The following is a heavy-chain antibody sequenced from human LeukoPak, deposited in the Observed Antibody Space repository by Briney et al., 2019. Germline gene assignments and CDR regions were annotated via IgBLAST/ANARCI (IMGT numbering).Heavy chain of an antibody. J-gene: IGHJ4*02. CDR1: GYTFTGYY. Sequence: GASVKVSCKASGYTFTGYYMHWVRRAPGQGLEWMGWINPNSGGTNYAQKFQGRVTMTRDTSISTTYMELSRLRSDDTAVYYCARSGELLYQTSPFDYWGQGTLVTVSS. D-gene: IGHD3-10*01. V-gene: IGHV1-2*02. CDR3: ARSGELLYQTSPFDY. CDR2: INPNSGGT.